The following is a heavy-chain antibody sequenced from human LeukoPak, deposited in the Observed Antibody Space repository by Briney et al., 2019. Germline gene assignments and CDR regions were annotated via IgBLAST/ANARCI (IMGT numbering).Heavy chain of an antibody. D-gene: IGHD2-2*03. V-gene: IGHV3-7*01. Sequence: GGSLRLSCAATGFTFSSYWMSWVRQAPGKGLEWVANIKQDGSEKYYVDSVKGRFTISRDNAKNSLYLQMNSLRAEDTAVYYCARDLGYCSSTSCQPWFGPWGQGTLVTVSS. CDR1: GFTFSSYW. CDR3: ARDLGYCSSTSCQPWFGP. CDR2: IKQDGSEK. J-gene: IGHJ5*02.